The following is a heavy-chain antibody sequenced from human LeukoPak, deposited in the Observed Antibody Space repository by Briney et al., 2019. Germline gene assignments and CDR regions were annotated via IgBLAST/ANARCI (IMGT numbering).Heavy chain of an antibody. D-gene: IGHD2-15*01. CDR2: ISSTSSDK. J-gene: IGHJ4*02. V-gene: IGHV3-48*01. CDR1: GFTFSTYN. Sequence: PGGSLRLSRTASGFTFSTYNMKWVRQAPGKGLEWVSHISSTSSDKFYPDSLKGRLTVSRDNAKNSLYLHMNSLRVEDTAVYYRARDSGRGGSCDYWGQGILVTVSS. CDR3: ARDSGRGGSCDY.